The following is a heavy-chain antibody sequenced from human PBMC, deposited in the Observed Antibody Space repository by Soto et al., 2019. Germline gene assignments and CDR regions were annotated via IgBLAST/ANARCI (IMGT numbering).Heavy chain of an antibody. CDR1: GFTFSSHA. V-gene: IGHV3-23*01. CDR2: ISGSGFDT. J-gene: IGHJ1*01. Sequence: EVQLLESGGGLVQPGGSLRLSCAASGFTFSSHAMSWVRQAPGKGLEWVSGISGSGFDTDYAESVKGRFTISRDNSKDTLSLQXXXXXXXXTAVYYCAKXXXXXXHWGQG. CDR3: AKXXXXXXH.